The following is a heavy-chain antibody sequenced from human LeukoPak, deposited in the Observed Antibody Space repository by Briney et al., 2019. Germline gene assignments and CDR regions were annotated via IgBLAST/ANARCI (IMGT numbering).Heavy chain of an antibody. D-gene: IGHD3-10*01. CDR2: INPNSGGT. J-gene: IGHJ5*02. CDR1: GYTFTDYS. CDR3: ARDPTGSGSYYYNWFDP. Sequence: ASVKVSCKASGYTFTDYSIHWVRQAPGQGLEWMGWINPNSGGTNYAQKFQGRVTMTGDTSISTAYMELSRLRSDDTAVYYCARDPTGSGSYYYNWFDPWGQGTLVTVSS. V-gene: IGHV1-2*02.